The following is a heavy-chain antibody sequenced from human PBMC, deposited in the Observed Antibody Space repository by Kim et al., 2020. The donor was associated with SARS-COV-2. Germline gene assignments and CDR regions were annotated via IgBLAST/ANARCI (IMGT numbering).Heavy chain of an antibody. CDR3: ARGGRGSPTAHDAFDI. Sequence: SETLSLTCTVSDDAISSYYWSWIRQPPGKGLEWITYIFYSGSPNYNPSLKSRVTISLDTSKNQFSLKLSSVTAADTAVYYCARGGRGSPTAHDAFDIWGQGTMVTVSA. J-gene: IGHJ3*02. D-gene: IGHD3-10*01. CDR2: IFYSGSP. CDR1: DDAISSYY. V-gene: IGHV4-59*01.